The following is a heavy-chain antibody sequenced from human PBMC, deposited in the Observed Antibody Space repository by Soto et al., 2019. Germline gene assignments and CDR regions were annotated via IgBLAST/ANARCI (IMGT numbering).Heavy chain of an antibody. CDR2: INSDGSST. Sequence: GGSLRLSCAASGFTFSSYWMHWVRQAPGKGLVWVSRINSDGSSTSYADSVKGRFTISRDNAKNTLYLQMNSLRAEDTAVYYCARVRDIFGVVIILDYYYYMDVWGKGTTVTVSS. J-gene: IGHJ6*03. V-gene: IGHV3-74*01. D-gene: IGHD3-3*01. CDR3: ARVRDIFGVVIILDYYYYMDV. CDR1: GFTFSSYW.